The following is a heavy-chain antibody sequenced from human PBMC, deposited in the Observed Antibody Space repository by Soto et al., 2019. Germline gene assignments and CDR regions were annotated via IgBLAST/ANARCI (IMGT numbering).Heavy chain of an antibody. Sequence: GGSLRLSCAASGFTFSSYGMHWVRQAPGKGLEWVAVIWYDGSNKYYADSVKGRFTISRDNSKNTLYLQMNSLRAEDTAVYYCARALRSANSDTAMVQLYYYYYYGMDVWGQGTTVTVSS. J-gene: IGHJ6*02. CDR3: ARALRSANSDTAMVQLYYYYYYGMDV. D-gene: IGHD5-18*01. CDR1: GFTFSSYG. CDR2: IWYDGSNK. V-gene: IGHV3-33*01.